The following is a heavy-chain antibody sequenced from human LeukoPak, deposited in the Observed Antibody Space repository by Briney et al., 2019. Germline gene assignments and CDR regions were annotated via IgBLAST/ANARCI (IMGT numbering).Heavy chain of an antibody. V-gene: IGHV1-18*04. J-gene: IGHJ4*01. D-gene: IGHD3-9*01. CDR2: ISAKNGNT. CDR3: AIDTVYYDPPSY. Sequence: GASVKVSCKASGYTFTNYGISWVRQAPGQGLEWMGWISAKNGNTIYAQKVQGRVTMTTDTSTTTAYMELRGLRSDDTAVYYCAIDTVYYDPPSYWGQGTLVTVSS. CDR1: GYTFTNYG.